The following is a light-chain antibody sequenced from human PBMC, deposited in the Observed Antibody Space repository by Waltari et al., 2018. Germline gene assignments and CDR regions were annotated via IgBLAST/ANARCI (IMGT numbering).Light chain of an antibody. CDR3: QHYLRLPVT. Sequence: ELVLTQSPGTLSLSVGERATVSCRASERVRRAVAWYQQKAGQAPRLLIYGAATRATGMPDRLSGSGSGTDFSLTISRLEPDDFAVYYCQHYLRLPVTFGQGTTVEI. V-gene: IGKV3-20*01. CDR2: GAA. J-gene: IGKJ1*01. CDR1: ERVRRA.